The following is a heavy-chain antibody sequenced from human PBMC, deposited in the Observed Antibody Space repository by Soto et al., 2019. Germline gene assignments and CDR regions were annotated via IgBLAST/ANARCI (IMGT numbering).Heavy chain of an antibody. J-gene: IGHJ6*02. CDR2: IYYSGST. Sequence: PSETLSLTCTVSGGSISSGGYYWSWIRQHPGKGLEWIGYIYYSGSTYYNPSLKSRVTISVDTSKNQFSLKLSSVTAADTAVYYCARDRITIFGVASLDYYYYYGMDVWGQGTTVTVSS. D-gene: IGHD3-3*01. CDR1: GGSISSGGYY. CDR3: ARDRITIFGVASLDYYYYYGMDV. V-gene: IGHV4-31*03.